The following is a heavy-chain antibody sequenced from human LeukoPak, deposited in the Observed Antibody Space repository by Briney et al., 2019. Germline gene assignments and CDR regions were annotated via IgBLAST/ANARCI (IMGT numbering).Heavy chain of an antibody. CDR2: ISSNGGST. CDR1: EFTFTNYA. V-gene: IGHV3-64D*06. J-gene: IGHJ4*02. CDR3: VKDKGGYYYGSGSYYTD. D-gene: IGHD3-10*01. Sequence: PGGSLRLSCSASEFTFTNYAMHWVRQAPGKGLEYVSSISSNGGSTYYADSVKGRFTITRDNSKNTLYLQMSSLRAEDMAVYYCVKDKGGYYYGSGSYYTDWGQGTLVTVSS.